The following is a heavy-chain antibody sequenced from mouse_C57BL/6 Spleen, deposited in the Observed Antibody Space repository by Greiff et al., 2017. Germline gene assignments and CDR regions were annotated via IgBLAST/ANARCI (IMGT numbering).Heavy chain of an antibody. CDR2: IDPSDSET. Sequence: QVQLQQPGAELVRPGSSVKLSCKASGYTFTSYWMHWVKQRPIQGLEWIGNIDPSDSETHYNQKFKEKATLTVDKSSSTAYMQLSSLTSEDSAVYYCARGAFITTVVAPFDYWGQGTTLTVSS. J-gene: IGHJ2*01. V-gene: IGHV1-52*01. D-gene: IGHD1-1*01. CDR1: GYTFTSYW. CDR3: ARGAFITTVVAPFDY.